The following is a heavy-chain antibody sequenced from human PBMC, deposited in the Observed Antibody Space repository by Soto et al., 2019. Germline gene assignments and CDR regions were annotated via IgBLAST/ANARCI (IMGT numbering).Heavy chain of an antibody. Sequence: TLSLTCTVSGGSISIGDYYWSLILQPPGKGLEWIGYIYYSGSTYYNPSLKSRVTISVDTSKNQFSLKLSSVTAADTAVYYCARAPGDFWSGYYGGFDYWGQGTLVTVS. J-gene: IGHJ4*02. CDR3: ARAPGDFWSGYYGGFDY. D-gene: IGHD3-3*01. CDR2: IYYSGST. V-gene: IGHV4-30-4*01. CDR1: GGSISIGDYY.